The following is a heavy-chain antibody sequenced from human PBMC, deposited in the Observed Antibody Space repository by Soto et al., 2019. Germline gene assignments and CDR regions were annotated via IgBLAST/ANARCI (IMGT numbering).Heavy chain of an antibody. J-gene: IGHJ6*03. CDR3: ARAGDFWSGYYKEGHYYYYMDV. D-gene: IGHD3-3*01. Sequence: SETLSLTCTVSGGSISSYYWSWIRQPPGKGLEWIGYIYYSGSTNYNPSLKSRVTISVDTSKNQFSLKLSSVTAADTAVYYCARAGDFWSGYYKEGHYYYYMDVWGKGTTVTVSS. CDR1: GGSISSYY. CDR2: IYYSGST. V-gene: IGHV4-59*01.